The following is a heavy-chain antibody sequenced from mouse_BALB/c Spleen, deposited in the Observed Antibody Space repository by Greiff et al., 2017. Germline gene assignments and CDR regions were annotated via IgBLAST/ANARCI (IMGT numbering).Heavy chain of an antibody. CDR2: ISYSGST. V-gene: IGHV3-2*02. D-gene: IGHD1-1*01. J-gene: IGHJ3*01. Sequence: EVKLQESGPGLVKPSQSLSLTCTVTGYSITSDYAWNWIRQFPGNKLEWMGYISYSGSTSYNPSLKSRISITRDTSKNQFFLQLNSVTTEDTATYYCARGDYGSSSGFAYWGQGTLVTVSA. CDR3: ARGDYGSSSGFAY. CDR1: GYSITSDYA.